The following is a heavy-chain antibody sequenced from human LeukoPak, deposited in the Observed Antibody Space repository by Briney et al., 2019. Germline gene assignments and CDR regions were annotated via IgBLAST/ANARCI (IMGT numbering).Heavy chain of an antibody. J-gene: IGHJ6*02. Sequence: GGSLRLSCAASGFTFSSYWMNWARQAPGKGLEWVASMNHNGNVNYYVDSVKGRFTISRDNAKNSLYLQMSNLRAEDTAVYLCARGGGLVVWGQGATVTVSS. V-gene: IGHV3-7*03. CDR3: ARGGGLVV. CDR2: MNHNGNVN. CDR1: GFTFSSYW. D-gene: IGHD3-16*01.